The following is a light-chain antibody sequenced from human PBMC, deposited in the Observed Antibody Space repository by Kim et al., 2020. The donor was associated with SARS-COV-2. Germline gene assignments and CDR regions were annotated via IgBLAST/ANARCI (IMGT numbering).Light chain of an antibody. CDR3: QTWGTGNWV. CDR1: SGHSSYA. V-gene: IGLV4-69*01. J-gene: IGLJ3*02. CDR2: LNSDGSH. Sequence: QPVLTQSPSASASLGASVKLTCTLSSGHSSYAIAWHQQQPEKGPRYLMKLNSDGSHSKGDGIPDRFSGSSSGAGRYLTISSLQSEDEADYYCQTWGTGNWVFGGGTKLTVL.